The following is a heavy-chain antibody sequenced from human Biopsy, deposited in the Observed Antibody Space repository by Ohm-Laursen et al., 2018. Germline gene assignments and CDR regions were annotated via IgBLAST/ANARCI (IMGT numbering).Heavy chain of an antibody. D-gene: IGHD1-1*01. CDR3: ARETPTGIPFNWFDP. CDR2: TYYRTKWYN. CDR1: GDSVSNNIAA. J-gene: IGHJ5*02. V-gene: IGHV6-1*01. Sequence: QTLSLTCAISGDSVSNNIAAWNWIRQSPSGGLEWLGRTYYRTKWYNDYGLFVKSRISISPDTSKNQFSLQLKSVTPEDTAAYYCARETPTGIPFNWFDPWGQGTLVSVSS.